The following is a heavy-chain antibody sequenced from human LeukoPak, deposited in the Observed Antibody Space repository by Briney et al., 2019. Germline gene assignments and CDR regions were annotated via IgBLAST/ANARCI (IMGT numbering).Heavy chain of an antibody. J-gene: IGHJ6*02. V-gene: IGHV5-51*01. CDR1: GYSFTYYW. CDR3: ARQLTSGWSPNYGMDV. Sequence: GESLKISCKGSGYSFTYYWIGWVRQMPGKGLEWMGTIYPGDSDTRYSPSFQGQVTISADKSISTAYLQWSSLKASDTAMYYCARQLTSGWSPNYGMDVWGQGTTVTVSS. CDR2: IYPGDSDT. D-gene: IGHD6-19*01.